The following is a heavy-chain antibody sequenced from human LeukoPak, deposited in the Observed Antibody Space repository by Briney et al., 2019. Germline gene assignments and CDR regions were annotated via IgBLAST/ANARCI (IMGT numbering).Heavy chain of an antibody. Sequence: SETLSLTCTVSVASITSGSHYWGWIRQPPGKGLEWVGSFYDSGSTYSNPSLKRRVTISADTSKNQFSLKPTSVTAAATAVYYCARALGSGTLRHYLDYWGQGRLVTVSS. CDR3: ARALGSGTLRHYLDY. CDR1: VASITSGSHY. CDR2: FYDSGST. J-gene: IGHJ4*02. D-gene: IGHD3-10*01. V-gene: IGHV4-39*01.